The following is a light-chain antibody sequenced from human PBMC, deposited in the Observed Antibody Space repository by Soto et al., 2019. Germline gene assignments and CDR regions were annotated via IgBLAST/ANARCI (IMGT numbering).Light chain of an antibody. Sequence: QSALTQPASVSGSPGQSITISCTGTSSDVGGYNYVSWYQQHPGKAPKLMIYEVSNRPSGGSTRFSGSNSGNTASLNISGLQAEDEADYSCSSYTSGSTWVFGGGTKLTVL. CDR2: EVS. CDR1: SSDVGGYNY. V-gene: IGLV2-14*01. J-gene: IGLJ3*02. CDR3: SSYTSGSTWV.